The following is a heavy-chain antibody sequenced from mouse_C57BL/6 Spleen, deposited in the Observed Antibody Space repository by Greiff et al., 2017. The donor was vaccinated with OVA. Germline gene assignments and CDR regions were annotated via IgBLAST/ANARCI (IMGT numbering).Heavy chain of an antibody. CDR3: ARQQANYAMDY. V-gene: IGHV1-52*01. D-gene: IGHD3-2*02. Sequence: VQLQQPGAELVRPGSSVKLSCKASGYTFTSYWMHWVKQRPIQGLEWIGNIDPSDSETHYNQKFKDKATLTVDKSSSTAYMQLSSLTSEDSAVYYCARQQANYAMDYWGQGTSVTVSS. CDR1: GYTFTSYW. J-gene: IGHJ4*01. CDR2: IDPSDSET.